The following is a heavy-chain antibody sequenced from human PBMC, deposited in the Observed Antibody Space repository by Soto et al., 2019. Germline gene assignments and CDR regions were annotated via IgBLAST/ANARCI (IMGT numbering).Heavy chain of an antibody. CDR1: GYIFTSYA. CDR2: INAGNGNR. J-gene: IGHJ4*02. V-gene: IGHV1-3*01. Sequence: QVQLVQSGAEVKKPGASVKVSCKASGYIFTSYAMHWVRQAPGQRLEWMGWINAGNGNRKYSQKFQGRVTITRDTSASTAYMELSSLRSEDTAVYYCARDSPPSDYWGQGTLVTVSS. CDR3: ARDSPPSDY.